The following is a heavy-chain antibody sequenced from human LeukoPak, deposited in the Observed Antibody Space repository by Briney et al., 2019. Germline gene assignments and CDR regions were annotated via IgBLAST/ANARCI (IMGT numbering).Heavy chain of an antibody. CDR3: ARSGLYSGSPSVTLYSYYYYYMDV. D-gene: IGHD1-26*01. CDR1: GFTFDDYG. V-gene: IGHV3-20*04. CDR2: INLNGGST. J-gene: IGHJ6*03. Sequence: GGSLRLSCAASGFTFDDYGMSWVRQAPGKGLEWVSGINLNGGSTGYADSVKGRFTISRDNAKNSLYLQMNSLRAEDTALYYCARSGLYSGSPSVTLYSYYYYYMDVWGKGTTVTVSS.